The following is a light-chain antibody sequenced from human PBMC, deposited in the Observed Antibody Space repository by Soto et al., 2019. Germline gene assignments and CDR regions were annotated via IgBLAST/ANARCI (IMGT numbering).Light chain of an antibody. V-gene: IGLV2-14*01. J-gene: IGLJ1*01. CDR1: SSDVGGYNY. CDR3: SSYASTSTYV. CDR2: DVR. Sequence: QSALTQPASVSGSPGQSITISCTGTSSDVGGYNYVSWYQQHPGRAPKLMILDVRNRPSGVSNRFSGFKSGNTASLTISGLQAEDEADYYCSSYASTSTYVFGTGTKVTVL.